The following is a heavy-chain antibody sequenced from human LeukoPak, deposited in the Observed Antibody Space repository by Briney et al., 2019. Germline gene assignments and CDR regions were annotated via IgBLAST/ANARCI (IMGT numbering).Heavy chain of an antibody. CDR3: ARDELDIVVVPAALHDGAFDI. V-gene: IGHV1-18*01. CDR2: ISAYNGNT. D-gene: IGHD2-2*02. CDR1: GYTFTSYG. J-gene: IGHJ3*02. Sequence: ASVKVSCEASGYTFTSYGISWVRQAPGQGLEWMGWISAYNGNTNYAQKLQGRVTMTTDTSTSTAYMELRSLRSDDTAVYYRARDELDIVVVPAALHDGAFDIWGQGTMVTVSS.